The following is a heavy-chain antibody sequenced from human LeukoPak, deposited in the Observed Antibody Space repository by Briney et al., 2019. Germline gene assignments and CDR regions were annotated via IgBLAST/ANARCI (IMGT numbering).Heavy chain of an antibody. CDR3: ARDREDDFWRDYSYYYMDV. D-gene: IGHD3-3*01. Sequence: SETLSLTCSVSGDSITSYYWSWIRQPAGRGLEWIGRIDTSGSTYYNPSLKSRVTMSVDTPKNQFSLKLSSVTAADTAVYYCARDREDDFWRDYSYYYMDVWGRGTRVTVSS. V-gene: IGHV4-4*07. CDR1: GDSITSYY. J-gene: IGHJ6*03. CDR2: IDTSGST.